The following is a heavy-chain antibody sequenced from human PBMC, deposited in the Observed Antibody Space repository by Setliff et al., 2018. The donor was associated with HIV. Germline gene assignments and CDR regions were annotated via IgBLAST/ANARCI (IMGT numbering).Heavy chain of an antibody. CDR1: GYTFTGYY. CDR2: ISPDNGAA. J-gene: IGHJ3*01. CDR3: ALPRVFDSFHV. Sequence: ASVKVSCKASGYTFTGYYMNWVRQAPGQGLEWIGRISPDNGAAEYAPQFQGRVIMTVDTSISTAYLEIPRLTSDDAAVYYCALPRVFDSFHVWGQGTMVTVSS. V-gene: IGHV1-2*06.